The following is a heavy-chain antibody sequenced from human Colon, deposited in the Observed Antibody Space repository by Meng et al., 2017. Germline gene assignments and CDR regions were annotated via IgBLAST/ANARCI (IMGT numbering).Heavy chain of an antibody. D-gene: IGHD6-19*01. CDR1: GGSISSSNW. CDR2: IYHSGST. J-gene: IGHJ4*02. CDR3: ASFPPPGKQWLVTDY. Sequence: QGQLQESGPGLVKPPGTWSLTCAVSGGSISSSNWWSWVRQPPGKGLEWIGEIYHSGSTNYNPSLKSRVTISVDKSKNQFSLKLSSVTAADTAVYYCASFPPPGKQWLVTDYWGQGTLVTVSS. V-gene: IGHV4-4*03.